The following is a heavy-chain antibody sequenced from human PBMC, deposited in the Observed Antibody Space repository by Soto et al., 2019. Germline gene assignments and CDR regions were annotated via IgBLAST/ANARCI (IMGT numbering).Heavy chain of an antibody. D-gene: IGHD2-2*01. Sequence: GGSLRLSCAASGLIFSNYKMHWVRQAPGKGLVWVSRISTDGSITDYADSVKGRFTVSRDNAKNTLYLQMNSLRVEDTAVYYCARVPAAYYGMDVWGQGTTVTVSS. CDR1: GLIFSNYK. V-gene: IGHV3-74*01. CDR2: ISTDGSIT. J-gene: IGHJ6*02. CDR3: ARVPAAYYGMDV.